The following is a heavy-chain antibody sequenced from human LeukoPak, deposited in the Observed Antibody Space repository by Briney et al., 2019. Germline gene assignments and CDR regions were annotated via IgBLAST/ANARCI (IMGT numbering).Heavy chain of an antibody. Sequence: VGSLRLSCAVSGITLSNYGMSWVRQAPGEGLEWVAGISDSGGRTNYADSVKGRFTISRDNPKNTLYLQMNSLRAEDTAVYFCAKRGVVIRVILVGFHKEAYYFDSWGQGALVTVSS. CDR2: ISDSGGRT. J-gene: IGHJ4*02. D-gene: IGHD3-22*01. CDR3: AKRGVVIRVILVGFHKEAYYFDS. V-gene: IGHV3-23*01. CDR1: GITLSNYG.